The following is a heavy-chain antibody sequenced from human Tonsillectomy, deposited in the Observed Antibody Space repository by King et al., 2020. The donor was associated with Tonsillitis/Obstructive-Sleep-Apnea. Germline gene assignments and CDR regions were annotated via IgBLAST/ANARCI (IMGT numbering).Heavy chain of an antibody. V-gene: IGHV1-69*04. CDR2: IIPILGVA. CDR1: GGTFSSYA. D-gene: IGHD3-22*01. J-gene: IGHJ5*02. CDR3: ATYYYERRGYYEYNWFDP. Sequence: QLVQSGAEVKKPGSSAKVSCKASGGTFSSYAINWVRQAPGQGLEWMGRIIPILGVADYAPNFQGRVTITADKSTTTAYMERGSLRSDDTAVYYCATYYYERRGYYEYNWFDPGGQGTLVTVSS.